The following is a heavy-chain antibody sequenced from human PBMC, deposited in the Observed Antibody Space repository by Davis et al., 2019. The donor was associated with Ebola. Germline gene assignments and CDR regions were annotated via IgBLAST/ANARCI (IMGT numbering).Heavy chain of an antibody. CDR3: ARRLYGDYGSALDL. J-gene: IGHJ3*01. CDR1: GFTFSNYG. D-gene: IGHD4-17*01. Sequence: GESLKISCSASGFTFSNYGMHWVRQAPGKGLEWVAVIWYDGNNKYYAESVKGRFTISRDNSKNMLYLQMSSLRVEDTAVYHCARRLYGDYGSALDLWGQGTMVIVSS. CDR2: IWYDGNNK. V-gene: IGHV3-33*01.